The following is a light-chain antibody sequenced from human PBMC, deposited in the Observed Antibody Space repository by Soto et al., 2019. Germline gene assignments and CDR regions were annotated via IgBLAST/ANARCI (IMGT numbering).Light chain of an antibody. CDR1: ISDIETYNL. CDR2: EDS. CDR3: GSFAGRNTFV. Sequence: QSALTQPASVSGSPGQSITISCTGTISDIETYNLVSWYQQYPGKAPKLLIYEDSKRPSGVPDRFSGSKSVNTASLTIYGLQAEDEADYHCGSFAGRNTFVFGAGTKLTVL. J-gene: IGLJ1*01. V-gene: IGLV2-23*01.